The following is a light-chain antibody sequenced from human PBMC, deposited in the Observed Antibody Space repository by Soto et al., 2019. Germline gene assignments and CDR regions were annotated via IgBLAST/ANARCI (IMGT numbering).Light chain of an antibody. Sequence: ENVLTQSPATVSLLPGERATLYCRASQSVSSSLAWYQQIPGQAPRLLIYDSSKRATGIPARFSGSGSGTDFTLTVSSLEPEDFAVYYCQQRSNWPRTFGQGTKVDIK. CDR1: QSVSSS. J-gene: IGKJ1*01. V-gene: IGKV3-11*01. CDR2: DSS. CDR3: QQRSNWPRT.